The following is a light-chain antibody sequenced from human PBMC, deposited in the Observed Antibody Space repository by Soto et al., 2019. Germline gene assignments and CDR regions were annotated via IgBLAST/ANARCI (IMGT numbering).Light chain of an antibody. CDR2: ATS. J-gene: IGKJ2*03. Sequence: EIVLTQSPGTLSLSPGDRVTLSCRASQSVSTDYFSWYQQKPGQAPRLLIYATSSMAVGIPDRFSGSGSGTDFTLTISRLEPEDFAMYYCQQYGDYNSPRYSFGQGTRLEI. CDR1: QSVSTDY. CDR3: QQYGDYNSPRYS. V-gene: IGKV3-20*01.